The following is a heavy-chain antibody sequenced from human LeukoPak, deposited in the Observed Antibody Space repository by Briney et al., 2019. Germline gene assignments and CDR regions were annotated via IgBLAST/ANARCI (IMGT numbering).Heavy chain of an antibody. CDR2: MYVSGST. V-gene: IGHV4-4*07. CDR3: ARDMVRGVKAYLSWFDP. D-gene: IGHD3-10*01. CDR1: GDSISSYY. Sequence: SETLSLTCTGSGDSISSYYWSWIRQPAGKGLEWIGRMYVSGSTNYNPSLKSRVTMSVDTSKNQFSLKMTSVTAADTAFYYCARDMVRGVKAYLSWFDPWGQGILVTVST. J-gene: IGHJ5*02.